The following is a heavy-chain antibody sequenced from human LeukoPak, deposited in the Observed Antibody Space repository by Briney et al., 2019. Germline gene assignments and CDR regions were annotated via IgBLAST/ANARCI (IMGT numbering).Heavy chain of an antibody. CDR1: GFTFSSYW. V-gene: IGHV3-74*01. CDR3: AKDAKSSGWYGVGYFDY. CDR2: INSDGSST. Sequence: GGSLRLSCAASGFTFSSYWMHWVRQAPGKGLVWVSRINSDGSSTSYADSVKGRFTISRDNAKNTLYLRMNSLRAEDTAVYYCAKDAKSSGWYGVGYFDYWGQGTLVTVSS. J-gene: IGHJ4*02. D-gene: IGHD6-19*01.